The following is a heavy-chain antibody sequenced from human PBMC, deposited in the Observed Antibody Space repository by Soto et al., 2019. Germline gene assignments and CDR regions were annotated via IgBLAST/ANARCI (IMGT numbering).Heavy chain of an antibody. CDR2: IYYSGST. D-gene: IGHD3-3*01. CDR3: ARGGGADFWSGYSWYYYYMDV. J-gene: IGHJ6*03. Sequence: SETLSLTCTVSGGSISSYYWSWIRQPPGKGLEWIGYIYYSGSTNYNPSLKSRVTISVDTSKNQFSLKLSSVTAADTAVYYCARGGGADFWSGYSWYYYYMDVWGKGTTVTVSS. V-gene: IGHV4-59*01. CDR1: GGSISSYY.